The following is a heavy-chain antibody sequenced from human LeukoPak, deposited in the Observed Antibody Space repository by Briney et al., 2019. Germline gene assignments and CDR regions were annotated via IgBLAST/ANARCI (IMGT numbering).Heavy chain of an antibody. V-gene: IGHV1-18*01. CDR3: ARDLGYDSSGYPSHGVFDI. CDR2: ISDYNGKT. J-gene: IGHJ3*02. CDR1: GYTLTRHG. D-gene: IGHD3-22*01. Sequence: GASVKVSCKASGYTLTRHGISWVRQAPGQGLEWMGWISDYNGKTDYAQKLQGRVTMTIDTSTTTAYMELRSLRSDDTAVYYCARDLGYDSSGYPSHGVFDIWGLGTVVTVSS.